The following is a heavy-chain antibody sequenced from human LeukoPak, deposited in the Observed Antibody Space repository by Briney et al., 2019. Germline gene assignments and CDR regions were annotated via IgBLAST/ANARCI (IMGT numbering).Heavy chain of an antibody. CDR1: GGFLSGYY. CDR2: INHSAST. J-gene: IGHJ4*02. V-gene: IGHV4-34*01. Sequence: ADTLPLTCAVYGGFLSGYYWSWIRQPPEKGLEWIGEINHSASTNYNLSLKSRDTISVDTSNNQLSLKLSSVTAADTAVYYCARGPSIVVVAAAFLYDYWGQGTLVAVSS. D-gene: IGHD2-2*01. CDR3: ARGPSIVVVAAAFLYDY.